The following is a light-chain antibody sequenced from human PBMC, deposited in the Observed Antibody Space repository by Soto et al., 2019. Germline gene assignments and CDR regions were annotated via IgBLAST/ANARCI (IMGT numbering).Light chain of an antibody. V-gene: IGKV1-5*03. CDR2: KAS. CDR3: QQYNSISLLT. J-gene: IGKJ4*01. CDR1: QSISNW. Sequence: DIQMTQSPSTLSASVGDRVTITCRASQSISNWLAWYQQKPGKAPKLLIYKASTLETGVPSRFSGSGSGTEFTLTISSLQPDDFATYYCQQYNSISLLTFGGGTKVDTK.